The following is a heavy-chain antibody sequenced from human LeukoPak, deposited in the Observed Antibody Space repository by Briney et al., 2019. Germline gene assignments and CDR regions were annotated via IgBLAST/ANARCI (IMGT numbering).Heavy chain of an antibody. CDR3: ARVTAYYDSSGYSGYYYFDY. D-gene: IGHD3-22*01. CDR1: GFTFDDYG. J-gene: IGHJ4*02. Sequence: PGGSLRLSCAASGFTFDDYGMSWVRQAPGKGLEWVSGINWNGGSTVYADSVKGRFTISRDNAKNSLYLQMNSLRAEDTALYYCARVTAYYDSSGYSGYYYFDYWGQGTLVTVSS. V-gene: IGHV3-20*04. CDR2: INWNGGST.